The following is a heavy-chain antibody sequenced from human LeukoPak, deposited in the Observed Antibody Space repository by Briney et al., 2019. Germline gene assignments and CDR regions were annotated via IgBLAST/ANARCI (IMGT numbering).Heavy chain of an antibody. J-gene: IGHJ6*03. V-gene: IGHV4-34*01. CDR1: GGSFSGYY. CDR2: INHSGST. D-gene: IGHD2-21*02. CDR3: ARLSYCGGDCYYYYYYMDV. Sequence: KPSETLSLTCAVYGGSFSGYYRSWIRQPPGKGLEWIGEINHSGSTNYNPSLKSRVTISVDTSKNQFSLKLSSVTAADTAVYYCARLSYCGGDCYYYYYYMDVWGKGTTVTVSS.